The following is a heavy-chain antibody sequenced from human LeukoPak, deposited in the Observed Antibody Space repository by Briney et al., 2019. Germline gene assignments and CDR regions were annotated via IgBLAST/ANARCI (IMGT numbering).Heavy chain of an antibody. D-gene: IGHD3-3*01. CDR3: ARDSVYYGGPGAPDI. CDR1: GYTFTAYL. V-gene: IGHV1-2*02. CDR2: INPNGGGT. Sequence: VSVKVSCKASGYTFTAYLMHWVRQAPGQGPEWMAWINPNGGGTNYAEKFQGRVTMTGDTSISTAYMELSRLSSDDTAIYYCARDSVYYGGPGAPDIWGQGTMVTVSS. J-gene: IGHJ3*02.